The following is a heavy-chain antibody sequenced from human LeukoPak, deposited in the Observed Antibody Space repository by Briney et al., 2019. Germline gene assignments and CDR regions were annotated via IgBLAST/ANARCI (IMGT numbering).Heavy chain of an antibody. J-gene: IGHJ4*02. D-gene: IGHD1-1*01. CDR3: ARRAYSAAYWKHFDY. V-gene: IGHV4-34*01. CDR2: INHSGST. CDR1: GGSFSGYY. Sequence: SETLSLTCAVYGGSFSGYYWSWIRQPPGKGLEWIGEINHSGSTNYNSSLKSRVTISVDTSKNQFSPKLNSVTAADTAVYFCARRAYSAAYWKHFDYWGQGTLVTVSS.